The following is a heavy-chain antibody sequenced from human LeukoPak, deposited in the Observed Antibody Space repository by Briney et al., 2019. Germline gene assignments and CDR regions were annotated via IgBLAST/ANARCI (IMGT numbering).Heavy chain of an antibody. CDR3: ARTVVPAAIPLYYYYYMDV. CDR2: IYYSGST. Sequence: SETLSLTCTVSGGSISSSSYYWGWIRQPPGKGLEWIGSIYYSGSTYYNPSLKSRVTISVDTSENQFSLKLSSVTAADTAVYYCARTVVPAAIPLYYYYYMDVWGKGTTVTVSS. CDR1: GGSISSSSYY. V-gene: IGHV4-39*01. J-gene: IGHJ6*03. D-gene: IGHD2-2*02.